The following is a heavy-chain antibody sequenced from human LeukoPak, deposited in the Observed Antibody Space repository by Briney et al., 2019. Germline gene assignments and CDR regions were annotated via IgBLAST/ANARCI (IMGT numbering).Heavy chain of an antibody. V-gene: IGHV3-30*02. Sequence: GGSLRLSCAASGFTLRNYGMHWVRRTPGKGLNWLAFIQYDESDKFYADSVKGRFTISRDISNNTLYLQMNSLRPDDTAVYYCARGKGWLRLDYWGQGTLVTVSS. CDR2: IQYDESDK. D-gene: IGHD3-22*01. CDR3: ARGKGWLRLDY. CDR1: GFTLRNYG. J-gene: IGHJ4*02.